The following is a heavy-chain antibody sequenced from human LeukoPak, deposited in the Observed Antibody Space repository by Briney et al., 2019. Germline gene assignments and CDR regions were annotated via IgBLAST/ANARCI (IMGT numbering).Heavy chain of an antibody. J-gene: IGHJ6*02. CDR2: INHSGCT. Sequence: SETLSLTCAVYGGSFSGYYWSWIRQPPGKGLEWIGEINHSGCTNYNPSLKSRVTISVDTSKNQFSLKLSSVTAADTAAYYCARAPYCTNGVCYPYYYYGMDVWGQGTTVTVSS. V-gene: IGHV4-34*01. CDR1: GGSFSGYY. D-gene: IGHD2-8*01. CDR3: ARAPYCTNGVCYPYYYYGMDV.